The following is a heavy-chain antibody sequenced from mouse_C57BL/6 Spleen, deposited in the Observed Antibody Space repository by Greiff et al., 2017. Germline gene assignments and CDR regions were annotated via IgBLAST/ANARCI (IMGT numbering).Heavy chain of an antibody. V-gene: IGHV5-6*02. Sequence: DVKLVESGGDLVKPGGSLKLSCAASGFTFSSYGMSWVRQTPDKRLEWVATISSGGSYTYYPDSVKGRFTISRDNAKNTLYLQMSSLKSEDTAMYYCARHPTVVAHFDYWGQGTTLTVSS. CDR1: GFTFSSYG. J-gene: IGHJ2*01. D-gene: IGHD1-1*01. CDR2: ISSGGSYT. CDR3: ARHPTVVAHFDY.